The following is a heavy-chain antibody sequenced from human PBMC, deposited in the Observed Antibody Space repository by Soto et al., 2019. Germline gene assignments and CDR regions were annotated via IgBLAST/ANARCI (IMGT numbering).Heavy chain of an antibody. CDR2: ISSSSSTI. J-gene: IGHJ5*02. D-gene: IGHD2-2*01. Sequence: EVQLVESGGGLVQPGGSLRLSCAASGFTFSSYSMNWVRQAPGKGLEWVSYISSSSSTIYYADSVKGRFTISRDNAKNSLYLHMNSLTDETTAVYSCAIQLAALTWSDPCGQGTMVTVAS. V-gene: IGHV3-48*02. CDR3: AIQLAALTWSDP. CDR1: GFTFSSYS.